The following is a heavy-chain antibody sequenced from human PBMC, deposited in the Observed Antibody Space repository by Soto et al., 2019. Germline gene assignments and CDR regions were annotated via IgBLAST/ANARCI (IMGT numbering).Heavy chain of an antibody. CDR1: GFSLETSGMG. Sequence: QITLKESGPTLVKPTQTLTLTCTFSGFSLETSGMGMSWIRQPPGKALEWLALIYWDDDKRYSPSLKNRLTITQDTSNNQVVLTLTNVYPVDTATYYCAHSLYHYDNSGQYTYWYVDRWGRGTLVTVSS. J-gene: IGHJ2*01. CDR3: AHSLYHYDNSGQYTYWYVDR. D-gene: IGHD3-22*01. V-gene: IGHV2-5*02. CDR2: IYWDDDK.